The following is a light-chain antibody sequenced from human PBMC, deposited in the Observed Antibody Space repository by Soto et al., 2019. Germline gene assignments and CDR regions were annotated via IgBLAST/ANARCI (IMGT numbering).Light chain of an antibody. CDR3: CSYAGSSTQSYV. V-gene: IGLV2-23*02. Sequence: SVLTQPASVSGSPGLSITISCAGINSDVGSYNLVSWYQQHPGKAPKVIIYEVSERPSGVSDRFSGSKSGNTASLMISGLQAEDEADYYCCSYAGSSTQSYVFGSGTKVTVL. J-gene: IGLJ1*01. CDR2: EVS. CDR1: NSDVGSYNL.